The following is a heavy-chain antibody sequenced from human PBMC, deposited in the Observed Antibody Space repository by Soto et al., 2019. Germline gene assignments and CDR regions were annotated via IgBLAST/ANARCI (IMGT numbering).Heavy chain of an antibody. CDR3: GGDRSNSPDYFGY. CDR1: GGSINSDDYY. Sequence: QVQLQESGPGLVKPSQTLSLTCAVSGGSINSDDYYWTWVRQPPGKGLEWLGFIYYSGKTKYNPSLESRVAISIDPSKNHFSLQLSSVSAADTALYYCGGDRSNSPDYFGYWGRGTLVTVSS. J-gene: IGHJ4*02. D-gene: IGHD6-6*01. CDR2: IYYSGKT. V-gene: IGHV4-30-4*01.